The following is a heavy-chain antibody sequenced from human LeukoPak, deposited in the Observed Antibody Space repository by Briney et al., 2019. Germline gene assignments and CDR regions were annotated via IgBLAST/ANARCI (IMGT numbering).Heavy chain of an antibody. D-gene: IGHD6-19*01. CDR3: ARQYSSGWSLFDY. CDR2: ISSSSSYI. J-gene: IGHJ4*02. Sequence: PGGSLRLSCAVSGFTFSSYIMNWVRQAPGKGLEWVSSISSSSSYIFYADSVKGRFTISRDNAKNSLYLQMNSLRAEDTAVYYCARQYSSGWSLFDYWGLGTLVTVSS. CDR1: GFTFSSYI. V-gene: IGHV3-21*01.